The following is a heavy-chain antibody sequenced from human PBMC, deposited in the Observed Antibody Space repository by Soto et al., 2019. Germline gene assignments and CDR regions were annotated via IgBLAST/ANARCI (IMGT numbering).Heavy chain of an antibody. J-gene: IGHJ6*02. D-gene: IGHD3-10*01. CDR2: IYSGGST. CDR3: ARDRGGYYYYGMDV. V-gene: IGHV3-66*01. Sequence: EVQLVESGGGLVQPGGSLRLSCAASGFTVSSNYMSWVHQAPGKGLEWVSVIYSGGSTYYADSVKGRFTISRDNSKNTLYLQMNSLRAEDTAVYYCARDRGGYYYYGMDVWGQGTTVTVSS. CDR1: GFTVSSNY.